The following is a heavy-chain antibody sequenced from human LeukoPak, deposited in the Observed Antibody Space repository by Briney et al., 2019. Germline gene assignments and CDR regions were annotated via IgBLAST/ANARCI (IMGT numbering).Heavy chain of an antibody. CDR1: GFTFSSSA. V-gene: IGHV3-23*01. Sequence: PGGSLRLSCAASGFTFSSSAMSWVRQVPGKGLEWVSGISASGGSTYYADSVKGRFIISRDNSKNTLYLQMNSLRVEDTAVYYCARDLGYCTNGVCHTRFDYWGQGTLVAVSS. D-gene: IGHD2-8*01. CDR3: ARDLGYCTNGVCHTRFDY. CDR2: ISASGGST. J-gene: IGHJ4*02.